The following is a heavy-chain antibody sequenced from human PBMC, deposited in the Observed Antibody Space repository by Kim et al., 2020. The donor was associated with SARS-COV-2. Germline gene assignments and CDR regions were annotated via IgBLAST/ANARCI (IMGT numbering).Heavy chain of an antibody. D-gene: IGHD2-2*01. CDR3: AKDESHLTSYIVVVPAAGGGAFHI. V-gene: IGHV3-23*01. CDR1: GFTFSSYA. Sequence: GGSLRLSCAASGFTFSSYAMSWVRQAPGKGLEWVSAISGSGGSTYYADSVKGRFTISRDNSKNTLYLQMNSLRAEDTAVYYCAKDESHLTSYIVVVPAAGGGAFHIWGQGTMVHVSS. J-gene: IGHJ3*02. CDR2: ISGSGGST.